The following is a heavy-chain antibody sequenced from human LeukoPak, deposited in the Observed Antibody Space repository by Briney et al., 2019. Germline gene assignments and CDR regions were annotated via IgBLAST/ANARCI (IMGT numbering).Heavy chain of an antibody. J-gene: IGHJ6*03. D-gene: IGHD4/OR15-4a*01. CDR1: GGTFSSYA. CDR2: IIPIFGTA. Sequence: VASVKVSCKASGGTFSSYAISWVRQAPGQGLEWMGGIIPIFGTANYAQKFQGRVTITADKSTSTAYMELSSLRSEDTAVYYCARSNLPGLSYYYYYMDVWGKGTTVTVSS. CDR3: ARSNLPGLSYYYYYMDV. V-gene: IGHV1-69*06.